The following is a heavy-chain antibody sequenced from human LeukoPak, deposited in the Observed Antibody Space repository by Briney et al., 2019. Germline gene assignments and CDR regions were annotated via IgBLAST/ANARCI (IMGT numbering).Heavy chain of an antibody. V-gene: IGHV4-34*01. D-gene: IGHD1-7*01. Sequence: SETLSLTCAVYGGSFSNYYWSWIRQPPGKGLEWIGEINDSGRINYNPSLMSRVTVSVDTSKSQFSLRLTSVTATDTAVYYCARRWNYGRNYYIDVWGNGATVSVSS. CDR1: GGSFSNYY. J-gene: IGHJ6*03. CDR3: ARRWNYGRNYYIDV. CDR2: INDSGRI.